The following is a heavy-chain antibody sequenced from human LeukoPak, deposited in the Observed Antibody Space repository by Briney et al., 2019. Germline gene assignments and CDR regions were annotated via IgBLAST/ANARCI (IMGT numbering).Heavy chain of an antibody. D-gene: IGHD1-26*01. Sequence: GASVKVSCKASGYTFTGYYMHWVRQAPGQGLEWVGWINPNSGGTNYAQKFQGGVTMTRDTSISTAYMELSRLRSDDTAVYYCARGELTEIVGATWSDYWGQGTLVTVSS. CDR3: ARGELTEIVGATWSDY. CDR1: GYTFTGYY. CDR2: INPNSGGT. V-gene: IGHV1-2*02. J-gene: IGHJ4*02.